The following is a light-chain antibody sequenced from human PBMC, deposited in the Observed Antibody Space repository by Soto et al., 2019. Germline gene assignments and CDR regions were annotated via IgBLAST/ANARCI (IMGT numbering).Light chain of an antibody. CDR3: CSYAGSSTFWV. CDR2: DVS. Sequence: QSALTQPASVSGSPGQSIAISCTGTSSDVGGGYNYVSWYQQHPGKAPKLIIYDVSNRPSGVSNRFSGSKSGNTASLTISGLQAEDEADYYCCSYAGSSTFWVFGGGTKVTVL. J-gene: IGLJ3*02. V-gene: IGLV2-23*02. CDR1: SSDVGGGYNY.